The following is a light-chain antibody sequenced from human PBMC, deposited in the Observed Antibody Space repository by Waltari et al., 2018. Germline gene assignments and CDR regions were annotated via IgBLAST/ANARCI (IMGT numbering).Light chain of an antibody. J-gene: IGLJ3*02. CDR3: QALGSNRWV. CDR1: ILGSKY. CDR2: QYI. V-gene: IGLV3-1*01. Sequence: SYELTQPPSVSVFPGQTASITCSGDILGSKYASWYKHKAGKSPLLVIYQYINRTSGIPERFSGSKSGNTATLTISGTQAMDDADYYCQALGSNRWVFGGGTKLTVL.